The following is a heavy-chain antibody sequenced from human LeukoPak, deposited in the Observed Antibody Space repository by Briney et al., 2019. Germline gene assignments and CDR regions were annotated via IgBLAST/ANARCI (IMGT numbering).Heavy chain of an antibody. CDR3: AKVRSPERDY. CDR2: ISSSGYNT. Sequence: GGSLRLSCAASGFTFNSYWMSWVRQAPGKGLEWVSAISSSGYNTYYAESVKGRFTISRDKSKNMLYLQMNSLRAEDTAVYYCAKVRSPERDYWGQGTLVTVSS. J-gene: IGHJ4*02. D-gene: IGHD5-24*01. CDR1: GFTFNSYW. V-gene: IGHV3-23*01.